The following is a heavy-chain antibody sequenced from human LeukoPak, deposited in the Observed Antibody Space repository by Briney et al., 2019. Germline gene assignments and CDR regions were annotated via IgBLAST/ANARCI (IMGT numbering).Heavy chain of an antibody. CDR2: INHSGST. J-gene: IGHJ4*02. V-gene: IGHV4-34*01. D-gene: IGHD1-26*01. CDR3: VGWELLHY. CDR1: GGSFSGYY. Sequence: SETLSLTCAVYGGSFSGYYWSWIRQPPGKGLEWIGEINHSGSTNYNPSLKSRVTISVDTSKNQFSLKLSSVTAADTAVYYCVGWELLHYWGQGTLVTVSS.